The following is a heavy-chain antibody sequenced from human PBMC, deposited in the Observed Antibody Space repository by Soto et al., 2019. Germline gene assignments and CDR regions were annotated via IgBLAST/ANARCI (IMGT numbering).Heavy chain of an antibody. Sequence: QVQLQESGPGLVKPSQTLSLTCTVSGGSISSGDYYWSWIRQPPGKGLEWIGYIYYSGSTYYNPSLKSRVTISVDTSKNQFSLKLSSVTAADTAVYYCARVGGYYYNPNWYFDLWGRGTLVTVSS. D-gene: IGHD3-22*01. V-gene: IGHV4-30-4*01. CDR1: GGSISSGDYY. CDR3: ARVGGYYYNPNWYFDL. J-gene: IGHJ2*01. CDR2: IYYSGST.